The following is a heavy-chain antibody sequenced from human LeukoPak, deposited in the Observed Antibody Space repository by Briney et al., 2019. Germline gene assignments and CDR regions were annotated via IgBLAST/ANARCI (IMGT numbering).Heavy chain of an antibody. CDR1: GFTISDYY. Sequence: PGGSLRLSCAASGFTISDYYMSWIRQAPGKGLQWHAYSSTSGSITYYADSVKGRFTISRDNAKNSLSLQMNSLRAEDTAVYYCARVYYYDSGSRWGDYFDYWGQGTLVTVSS. CDR3: ARVYYYDSGSRWGDYFDY. D-gene: IGHD3-10*01. J-gene: IGHJ4*02. CDR2: SSTSGSIT. V-gene: IGHV3-11*04.